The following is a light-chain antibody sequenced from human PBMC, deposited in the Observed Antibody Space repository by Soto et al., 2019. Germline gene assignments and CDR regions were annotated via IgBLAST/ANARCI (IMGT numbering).Light chain of an antibody. V-gene: IGKV1-5*03. Sequence: QMTDSPGTRAGLVGGRITITNRASQTISSWLAWYQQKPGKAPKLLIYKAATLNSGVPSRFFGSGSATDVTVMRSSLSSDDFVPYYGDPCFGDAGAIGVGTKVDIK. CDR1: QTISSW. CDR2: KAA. CDR3: DPCFGDAGA. J-gene: IGKJ4*01.